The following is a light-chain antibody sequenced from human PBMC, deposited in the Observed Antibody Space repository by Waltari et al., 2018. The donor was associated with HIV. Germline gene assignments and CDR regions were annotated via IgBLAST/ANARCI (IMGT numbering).Light chain of an antibody. CDR2: GAS. V-gene: IGKV3-20*01. Sequence: EIVLTQSPDTLSLSPGVRATLSCRASHSISSSYLAWYQQRPGQPPRLLIYGASSRATGIPDRFSGSGSGTDFTLTISKLETEDVAVYYCQQYGDSLTFGQGTKLEI. CDR1: HSISSSY. J-gene: IGKJ2*01. CDR3: QQYGDSLT.